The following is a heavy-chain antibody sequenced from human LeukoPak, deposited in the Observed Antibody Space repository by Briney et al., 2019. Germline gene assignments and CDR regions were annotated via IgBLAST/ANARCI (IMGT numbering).Heavy chain of an antibody. CDR1: GGSVNSYY. Sequence: PSETLSLTCTVSGGSVNSYYWSWIRQPPGKGLEWIGYIYYSGTTNYNPSLKSRVTISVDSSKNQFSLKLSSVTAADTAVYYCARMTTVPRFDYWGQGTLVTVSS. J-gene: IGHJ4*02. CDR2: IYYSGTT. V-gene: IGHV4-59*08. CDR3: ARMTTVPRFDY. D-gene: IGHD4-17*01.